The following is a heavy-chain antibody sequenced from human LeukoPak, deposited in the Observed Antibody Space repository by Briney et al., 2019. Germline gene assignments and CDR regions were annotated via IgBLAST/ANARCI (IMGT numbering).Heavy chain of an antibody. CDR3: ARTGRVVGATPFDY. CDR1: GYSISSGYY. D-gene: IGHD1-26*01. Sequence: SETLSLTCTVSGYSISSGYYWGWIRQHPGKGLEWIGYIYYSGSTYYNPSLKSRVTISVDTSKDQFSLRLSSVTAADTAVYYCARTGRVVGATPFDYWGQGTLVTVSS. J-gene: IGHJ4*02. CDR2: IYYSGST. V-gene: IGHV4-30-4*08.